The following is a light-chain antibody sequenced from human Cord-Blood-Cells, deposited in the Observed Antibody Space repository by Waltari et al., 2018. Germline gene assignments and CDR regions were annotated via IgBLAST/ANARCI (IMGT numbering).Light chain of an antibody. V-gene: IGKV1-39*01. J-gene: IGKJ1*01. Sequence: IQMTQSPSSLSASLGDRVTITCRASQSISSYLNWYQQKPGTAPKLLIYAASSLQSGVPSRFSGSGSGTDFTLTISSLQAEDFAPYYCQQSYSTPRTFGQGTKVEIK. CDR3: QQSYSTPRT. CDR2: AAS. CDR1: QSISSY.